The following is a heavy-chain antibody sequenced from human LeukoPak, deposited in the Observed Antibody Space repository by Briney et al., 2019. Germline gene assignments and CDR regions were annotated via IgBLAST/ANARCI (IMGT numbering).Heavy chain of an antibody. CDR1: GYTFTNYD. D-gene: IGHD3-10*02. V-gene: IGHV1-8*02. CDR2: MNPHSGDT. CDR3: ARAHDNYVHWFDP. J-gene: IGHJ5*02. Sequence: GAAVKLSCKASGYTFTNYDINWVRQTAGRGLEWMGWMNPHSGDTGYAQKFQGRVTMTRNTSITTAYMELSSLTSEDTAVDYCARAHDNYVHWFDPWGEGTLISVSS.